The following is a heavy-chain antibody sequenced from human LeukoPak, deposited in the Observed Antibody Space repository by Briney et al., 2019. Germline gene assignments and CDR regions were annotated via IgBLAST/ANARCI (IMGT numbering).Heavy chain of an antibody. J-gene: IGHJ6*03. CDR1: GGSISSGSYY. Sequence: PSQTLSLTCSVSGGSISSGSYYWSWIRQPPGKGLEWIGYIYYSGSTNYNPSLKSRVTISVDTSKNQFSLKLSSVTAADTAVYYCARGRAFYDYVWGSYRSRYMDVWGKGTTVTVSS. CDR2: IYYSGST. D-gene: IGHD3-16*02. CDR3: ARGRAFYDYVWGSYRSRYMDV. V-gene: IGHV4-61*01.